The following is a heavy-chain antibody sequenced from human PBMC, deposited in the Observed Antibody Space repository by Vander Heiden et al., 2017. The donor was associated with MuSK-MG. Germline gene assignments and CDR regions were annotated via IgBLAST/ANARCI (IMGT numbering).Heavy chain of an antibody. CDR2: IWYDGSNK. CDR1: GFTFGSYG. V-gene: IGHV3-33*01. J-gene: IGHJ4*02. D-gene: IGHD6-19*01. CDR3: ARVKDDIYSSGLDY. Sequence: QVQLVESGGGVVQPGRSLRLSCSASGFTFGSYGMHWVRQAPGKGLEWVAVIWYDGSNKYYADSVKGRFTISRDNSKNTLYLQMNSLRAEDTAVYYCARVKDDIYSSGLDYWGQGPLVTVSS.